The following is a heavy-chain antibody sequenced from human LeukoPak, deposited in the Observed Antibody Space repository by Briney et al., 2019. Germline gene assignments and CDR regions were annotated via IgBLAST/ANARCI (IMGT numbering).Heavy chain of an antibody. CDR1: GFTFSSYG. D-gene: IGHD5-18*01. CDR3: AKERLPPHAFDI. CDR2: ISYDGSNK. J-gene: IGHJ3*02. V-gene: IGHV3-30*18. Sequence: GRSLRLSCAASGFTFSSYGMHWVRQAPGKGLEWVAVISYDGSNKYYADSVKGRFTISRDNSKNTLYLQMNSLRAEDTAVYYCAKERLPPHAFDIWGQGTMVTVSS.